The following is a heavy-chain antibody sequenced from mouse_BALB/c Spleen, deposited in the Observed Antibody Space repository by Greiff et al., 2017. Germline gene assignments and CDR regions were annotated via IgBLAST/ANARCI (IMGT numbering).Heavy chain of an antibody. CDR2: IYPGSGNT. J-gene: IGHJ2*01. CDR1: GYTFTDYY. CDR3: ARLENYDY. V-gene: IGHV1-77*01. D-gene: IGHD2-1*01. Sequence: QVQLQQSGAELARPGASVKLSCKASGYTFTDYYINWVKQRTGQGLEWIGEIYPGSGNTYYNEKFKGKATLTADKSSSTAYMQLSSLTSEDSAVYFCARLENYDYWGQGTTLTVSS.